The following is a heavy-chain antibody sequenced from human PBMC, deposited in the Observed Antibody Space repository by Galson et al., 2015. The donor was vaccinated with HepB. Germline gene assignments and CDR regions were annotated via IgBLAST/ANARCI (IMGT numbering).Heavy chain of an antibody. D-gene: IGHD5-12*01. CDR2: VWYDGSSK. CDR1: GFTFSSYG. V-gene: IGHV3-33*01. J-gene: IGHJ4*02. CDR3: TRDQGIVATYLHY. Sequence: SLRLSCAASGFTFSSYGMHWVRQAPGKGLEWVAVVWYDGSSKYYADSVKGRFTISRDNSKNTLYLQMNSLRAEDTAVYYCTRDQGIVATYLHYWGQGTLVTVSS.